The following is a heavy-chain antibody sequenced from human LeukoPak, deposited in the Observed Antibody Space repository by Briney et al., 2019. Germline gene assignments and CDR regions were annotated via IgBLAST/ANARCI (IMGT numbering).Heavy chain of an antibody. CDR1: GGSIDITNY. CDR3: ARGARTPSGYGSRTAGRANWFDP. Sequence: SETLSLTCGVSGGSIDITNYWSWIRQPPGKGLEWIGEINHSGSTNYNPSLKSRVTISVDTSKNQFSLKLSSVTAADTAVYYCARGARTPSGYGSRTAGRANWFDPWGQGTLVTVSS. J-gene: IGHJ5*02. CDR2: INHSGST. D-gene: IGHD5-12*01. V-gene: IGHV4-34*01.